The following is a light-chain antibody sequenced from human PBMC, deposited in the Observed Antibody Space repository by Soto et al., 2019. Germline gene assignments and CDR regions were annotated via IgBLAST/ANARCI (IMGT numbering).Light chain of an antibody. CDR2: DAS. Sequence: EIVLTQSPATLSLSPGERATLSCRASQSVSSSLAWYQQKPGQAPRLLIYDASNRATGIPARFSGSGSGTDFTLTISSLEPEGFAVYYCQQRSNWLNFGGGTKVEIK. V-gene: IGKV3-11*01. CDR3: QQRSNWLN. CDR1: QSVSSS. J-gene: IGKJ4*01.